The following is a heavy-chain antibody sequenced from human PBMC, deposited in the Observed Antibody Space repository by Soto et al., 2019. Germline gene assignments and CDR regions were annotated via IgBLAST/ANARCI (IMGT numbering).Heavy chain of an antibody. CDR2: MNPNSGNT. V-gene: IGHV1-8*01. D-gene: IGHD2-2*01. CDR3: AREGESGVVPALLMDV. Sequence: ASLKVSCKASGYTFTSYDINWVRQATGQGLEWMGWMNPNSGNTGYAQKFQGRVTMTRNTSISTAYMELSSLRSEDTAVYYCAREGESGVVPALLMDVWGKGTTVTVSS. J-gene: IGHJ6*04. CDR1: GYTFTSYD.